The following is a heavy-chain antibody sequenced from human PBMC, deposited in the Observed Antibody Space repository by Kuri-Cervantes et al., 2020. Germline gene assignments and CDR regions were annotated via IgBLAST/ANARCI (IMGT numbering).Heavy chain of an antibody. CDR1: GFTFSSYW. D-gene: IGHD3-22*01. Sequence: LSLTCAASGFTFSSYWMSWVRQAPGKGLEWVANIKQDGSEKYYVDSVKGRFTISRDNAKNSLYLQMNSLRAEDTAVYYCASGGTMIVMGYWGQGTLVTVSS. CDR2: IKQDGSEK. J-gene: IGHJ4*02. CDR3: ASGGTMIVMGY. V-gene: IGHV3-7*01.